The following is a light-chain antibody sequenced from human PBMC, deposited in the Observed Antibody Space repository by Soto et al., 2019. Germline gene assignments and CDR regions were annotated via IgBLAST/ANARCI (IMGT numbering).Light chain of an antibody. V-gene: IGKV1-39*01. CDR1: QSISRY. CDR3: QQTYRTPLT. Sequence: DIQMTQSPSTLSGSVGDRVTITCRASQSISRYLNWYQQKPGKAPNLLIYVASSLHSGVPSRFSGSGSGTDFTLTISSLQPEDFATYSCQQTYRTPLTFGGGTKVDIK. CDR2: VAS. J-gene: IGKJ4*01.